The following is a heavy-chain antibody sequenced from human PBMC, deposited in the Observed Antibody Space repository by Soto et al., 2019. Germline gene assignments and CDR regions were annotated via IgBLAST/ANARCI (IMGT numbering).Heavy chain of an antibody. CDR3: ARDSGYDYRLDF. J-gene: IGHJ4*02. D-gene: IGHD5-12*01. Sequence: EVQLVQSGGGLVQPGGSLRLSCVGTGFTFTSHAINWVRQAPGKGLEWLAYISGDGSAIFEADSVKGRFAVSRDNAKTSLYLQMNSLREEDTAVYYCARDSGYDYRLDFWGQGDPVTVSS. V-gene: IGHV3-48*02. CDR1: GFTFTSHA. CDR2: ISGDGSAI.